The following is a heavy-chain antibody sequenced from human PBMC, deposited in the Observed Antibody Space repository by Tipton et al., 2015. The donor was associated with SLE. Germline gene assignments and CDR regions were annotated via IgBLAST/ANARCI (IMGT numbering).Heavy chain of an antibody. Sequence: TLSLTCTVSGVSLYSDSFHWGWIRQPPGKGLEWIGYINYSGTTTYKPSLKSRVSISVDTSNNEFSLNLNSATAADTGVYYCARGVAFDSWGRGTLVTVSS. CDR2: INYSGTT. J-gene: IGHJ4*02. CDR3: ARGVAFDS. CDR1: GVSLYSDSFH. V-gene: IGHV4-61*01.